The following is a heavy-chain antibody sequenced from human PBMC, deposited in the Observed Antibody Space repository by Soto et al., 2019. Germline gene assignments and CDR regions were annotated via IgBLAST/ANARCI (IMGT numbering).Heavy chain of an antibody. D-gene: IGHD4-17*01. Sequence: SETLSLTCAVYGGSFSGYYWSWIRQPPEKGLEWIGEINHSGSTNYNPSLKSRDTISVDTSKNQFSLKLSSVTAAYTAVYYCARDIPTTMAIDYWGQGTLVTVSS. V-gene: IGHV4-34*01. CDR2: INHSGST. CDR1: GGSFSGYY. CDR3: ARDIPTTMAIDY. J-gene: IGHJ4*02.